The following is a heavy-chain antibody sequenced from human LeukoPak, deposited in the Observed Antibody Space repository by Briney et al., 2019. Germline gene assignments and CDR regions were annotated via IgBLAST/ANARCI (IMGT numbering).Heavy chain of an antibody. D-gene: IGHD4-17*01. J-gene: IGHJ4*02. CDR3: AKGFGDYGDLAYYFDY. CDR1: GFTFSSYG. V-gene: IGHV3-33*06. CDR2: IWYDGSNK. Sequence: GGSLRLSCAASGFTFSSYGMHWVRQAPGKGLEWVAVIWYDGSNKYYADSVKGRFTISRDNSKNTLYLQMNSLRAEDTAVYYCAKGFGDYGDLAYYFDYWGQGTLVTVSS.